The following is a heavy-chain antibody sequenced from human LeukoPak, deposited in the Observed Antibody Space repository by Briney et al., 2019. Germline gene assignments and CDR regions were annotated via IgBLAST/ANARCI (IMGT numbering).Heavy chain of an antibody. V-gene: IGHV4-4*02. CDR2: MYHSGNT. CDR1: GGSISTNNW. D-gene: IGHD2-21*02. J-gene: IGHJ4*02. CDR3: ARDLGTAGRPNDN. Sequence: PSETLSLTCLVSGGSISTNNWWSWVRQSPGKGLEWIGEMYHSGNTNYSPSLKSRVIISVDKSKNQFSLKLTSVTAADTAVYSCARDLGTAGRPNDNWGQGILVTVSS.